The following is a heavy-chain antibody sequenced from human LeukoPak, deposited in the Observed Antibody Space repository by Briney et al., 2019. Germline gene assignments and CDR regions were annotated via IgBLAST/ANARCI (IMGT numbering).Heavy chain of an antibody. CDR1: GFTFSSYA. Sequence: GGSLRLSCAASGFTFSSYAMHWVRQAPGKGLEWVAVISYDGSNKYYADSVKGRFTISRDNSKNTLYLQMNSLRAEDTAVYYCARDLDVWGQGTTVTVSS. CDR3: ARDLDV. V-gene: IGHV3-30*04. CDR2: ISYDGSNK. J-gene: IGHJ6*02.